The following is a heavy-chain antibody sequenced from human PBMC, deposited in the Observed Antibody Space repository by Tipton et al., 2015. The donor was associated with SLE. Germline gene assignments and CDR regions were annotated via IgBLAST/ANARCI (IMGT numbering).Heavy chain of an antibody. D-gene: IGHD3-9*01. Sequence: TLSLTCSVSGGSITSHYWSWIRQSPEKRLEWIGYVYYSGATNYNPDFKSRLAISVDTSKNQFSLRLNSVTSADTAMYYCARGRIDWDPSADFDLWGQGTLVTVSS. CDR2: VYYSGAT. V-gene: IGHV4-59*11. CDR3: ARGRIDWDPSADFDL. J-gene: IGHJ4*02. CDR1: GGSITSHY.